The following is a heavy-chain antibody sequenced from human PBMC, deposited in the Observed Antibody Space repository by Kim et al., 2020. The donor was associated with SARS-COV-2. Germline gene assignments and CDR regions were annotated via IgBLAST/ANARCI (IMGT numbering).Heavy chain of an antibody. CDR1: GYTFTGHY. Sequence: ASVKVSCKASGYTFTGHYLHWMRQAPGQGLEWMGRIEPNSGDTNYAQNFQGRVTMTRDRSNSTAFLDLSRLTYDDTAVYYCTREDPRWFDAWGQGTPVTV. J-gene: IGHJ5*02. CDR2: IEPNSGDT. CDR3: TREDPRWFDA. V-gene: IGHV1-2*06.